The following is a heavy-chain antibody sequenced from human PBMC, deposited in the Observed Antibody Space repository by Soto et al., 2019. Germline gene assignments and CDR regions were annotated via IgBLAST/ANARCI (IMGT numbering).Heavy chain of an antibody. CDR2: LSYAGDT. D-gene: IGHD4-17*01. CDR1: GFTLSTYD. Sequence: PGGSLILSCAASGFTLSTYDMHWVRQATGKGLEWVAALSYAGDTYYPGSVKGRFTVSRESAKNSLYLQMNSLTAGDTAVYYCARGNDYGDYVLLFDYWGQGTLVTVSS. J-gene: IGHJ4*02. CDR3: ARGNDYGDYVLLFDY. V-gene: IGHV3-13*01.